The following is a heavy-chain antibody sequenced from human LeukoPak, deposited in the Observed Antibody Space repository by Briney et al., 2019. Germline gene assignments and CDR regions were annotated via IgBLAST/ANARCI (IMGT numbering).Heavy chain of an antibody. V-gene: IGHV5-51*01. CDR3: AGGYSYGKDAFDI. CDR2: IYPGDSDT. D-gene: IGHD5-18*01. CDR1: GYLFTSYW. J-gene: IGHJ3*02. Sequence: GESLQISCKGSGYLFTSYWIGWVRQMPGKGLEWMGIIYPGDSDTRYSPSFQGQVTISADKSISTAYLQWSSLKASDTAMYYCAGGYSYGKDAFDIWGQGTMVTVSS.